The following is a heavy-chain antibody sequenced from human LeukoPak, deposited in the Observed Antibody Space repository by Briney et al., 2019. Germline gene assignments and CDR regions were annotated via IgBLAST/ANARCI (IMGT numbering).Heavy chain of an antibody. V-gene: IGHV3-7*01. CDR1: GFTFSSHW. Sequence: GGSLRLSCGASGFTFSSHWMAWVRQAPGKGLEWVANIKQDGSEKYYVDSVKGQFTISRDNAKNSLYLQMNSLRAEDTAVYYCARVRLGDCWCFDLWGRGTLVTVSS. CDR2: IKQDGSEK. D-gene: IGHD2-21*02. CDR3: ARVRLGDCWCFDL. J-gene: IGHJ2*01.